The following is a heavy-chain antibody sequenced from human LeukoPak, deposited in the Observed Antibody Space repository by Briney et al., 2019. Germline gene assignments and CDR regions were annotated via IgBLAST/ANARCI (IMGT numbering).Heavy chain of an antibody. CDR2: IKSKTNGGTT. CDR1: GFTFNNVW. CDR3: MLGSGSYDSSDFDY. Sequence: TGGSLRLSCAASGFTFNNVWMNWGRQAPGKGLEWVGRIKSKTNGGTTEYAAPVKGRFTILRDDSKNTLYLQMNSLKTEDTAVYYCMLGSGSYDSSDFDYWGQGTLVTVSS. D-gene: IGHD3-22*01. J-gene: IGHJ4*02. V-gene: IGHV3-15*07.